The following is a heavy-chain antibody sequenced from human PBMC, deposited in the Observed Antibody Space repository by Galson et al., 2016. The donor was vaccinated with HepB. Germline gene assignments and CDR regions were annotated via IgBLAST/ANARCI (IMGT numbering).Heavy chain of an antibody. D-gene: IGHD3-16*02. CDR1: GFPFSSYA. V-gene: IGHV3-30*04. CDR3: VAGDLGELSLTLMIRY. Sequence: SLRLSCATSGFPFSSYALHWVRQAPGKGLEWVAVISYDGNKKYYEDSVRGRFTISRDNSRNTVSLQMDRLRPEDTAMYYCVAGDLGELSLTLMIRYWGQGTLVTVSS. CDR2: ISYDGNKK. J-gene: IGHJ4*02.